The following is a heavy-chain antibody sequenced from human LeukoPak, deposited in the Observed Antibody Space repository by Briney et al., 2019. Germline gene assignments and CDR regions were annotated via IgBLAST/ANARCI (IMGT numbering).Heavy chain of an antibody. D-gene: IGHD2-15*01. CDR2: ISYDGSNK. J-gene: IGHJ6*03. CDR1: GFTFSNYA. Sequence: PGGSLRLSCAASGFTFSNYAMHWVRQAPGKGLEWVAVISYDGSNKYYADSVKGRFTISRDNSKNTLYLQMNSLRAEDTAIYYCAKNGDRGAYCSGGSCYPYYYYYIDVWGKGTTVTISS. V-gene: IGHV3-30*04. CDR3: AKNGDRGAYCSGGSCYPYYYYYIDV.